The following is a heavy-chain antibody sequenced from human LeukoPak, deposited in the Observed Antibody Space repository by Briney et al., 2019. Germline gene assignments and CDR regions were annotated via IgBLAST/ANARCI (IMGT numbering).Heavy chain of an antibody. Sequence: ASVKVSCKASGGTFSSYAISWVRQAPGQGLEWMGRIIPIFGTANYAQKFQGRVTITTDESTSTAYMELGSLRSEDTAVYYCARSYYDSSGPFDYWGQGTLVTVSS. CDR3: ARSYYDSSGPFDY. D-gene: IGHD3-22*01. CDR2: IIPIFGTA. CDR1: GGTFSSYA. V-gene: IGHV1-69*05. J-gene: IGHJ4*02.